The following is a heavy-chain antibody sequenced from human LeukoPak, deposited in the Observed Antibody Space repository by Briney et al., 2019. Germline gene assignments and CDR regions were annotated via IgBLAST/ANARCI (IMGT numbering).Heavy chain of an antibody. CDR1: GYTVTSYD. CDR3: ARVHPDGQFLEWLNWFDP. CDR2: INPNSGGT. Sequence: GASVKVSCKASGYTVTSYDMHWVRLAPGQGLEWMGWINPNSGGTNYAQKFQGRVTMTRDTSISTAYMELSRLRSDNTAVYYCARVHPDGQFLEWLNWFDPWGQGTLVTVSS. V-gene: IGHV1-2*02. D-gene: IGHD3-3*01. J-gene: IGHJ5*02.